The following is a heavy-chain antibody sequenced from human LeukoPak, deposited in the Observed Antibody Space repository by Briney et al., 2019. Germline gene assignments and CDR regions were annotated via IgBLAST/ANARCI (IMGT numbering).Heavy chain of an antibody. CDR1: GFTFGSYS. Sequence: GGSLRLSCAASGFTFGSYSMNWVRQAPGKGLEWVSSISSSSSYIYYADSVKGRFTISRDNAKNSLYLQMNSLRAEDTAVYYCARATCSGGSCSFGDAFDIWGQGTMVTVSS. V-gene: IGHV3-21*01. J-gene: IGHJ3*02. CDR2: ISSSSSYI. D-gene: IGHD2-15*01. CDR3: ARATCSGGSCSFGDAFDI.